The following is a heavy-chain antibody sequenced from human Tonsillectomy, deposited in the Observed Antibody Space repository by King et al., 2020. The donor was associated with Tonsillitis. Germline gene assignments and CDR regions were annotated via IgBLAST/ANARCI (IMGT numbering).Heavy chain of an antibody. D-gene: IGHD2-15*01. CDR2: ISYDGSNK. CDR3: AKGIWKLPRYTLLNGAFDI. J-gene: IGHJ3*02. Sequence: VQLVESGGGVVQPGRSLRLSCAASGFTFSNYGMHWVRQAPGKGLEWVAVISYDGSNKYYADSVKGRFTISRDNSKNTLYLQMNSLRAEDTAVYYCAKGIWKLPRYTLLNGAFDIWGQGTMVTVSS. V-gene: IGHV3-30*18. CDR1: GFTFSNYG.